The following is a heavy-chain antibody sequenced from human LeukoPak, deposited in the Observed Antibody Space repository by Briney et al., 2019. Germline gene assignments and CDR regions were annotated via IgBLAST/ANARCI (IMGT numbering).Heavy chain of an antibody. Sequence: VKVSCKASGGTFSSYAISWVRQAPGQGLEWMGGIIPVFGTANYAQKFQGRVTITADESTSTAYMELSSLRSEDTAVYYCARDSSGYLPPIDWGQGTLVTVSS. J-gene: IGHJ4*02. V-gene: IGHV1-69*13. D-gene: IGHD3-22*01. CDR3: ARDSSGYLPPID. CDR2: IIPVFGTA. CDR1: GGTFSSYA.